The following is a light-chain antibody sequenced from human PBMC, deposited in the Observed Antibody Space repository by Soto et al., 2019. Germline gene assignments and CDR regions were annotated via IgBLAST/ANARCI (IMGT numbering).Light chain of an antibody. Sequence: QSVLTQPPSVSASPGQKVTISCSGSTSNIGNNYVSWYQKLPGTAPKFLIYDNNKRPAGIPDRFSGSKSGTSATLGITRLQTGDEADYYCGTWDNSLSAVVFGGGTKVTVL. V-gene: IGLV1-51*01. CDR3: GTWDNSLSAVV. CDR2: DNN. J-gene: IGLJ2*01. CDR1: TSNIGNNY.